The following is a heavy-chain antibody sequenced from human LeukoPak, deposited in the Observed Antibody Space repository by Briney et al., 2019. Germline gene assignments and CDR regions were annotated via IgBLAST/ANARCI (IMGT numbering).Heavy chain of an antibody. Sequence: PGGSLRLSCAASGFTFSDYYMSWIRQAPGKGLEWVSYISSSGSAIYYADSVKGRFTISRDNAKNSLYLQMNSLRAEDTAVYYCAGTVSRDGYNYYYYYGMDVWGQGTTVTVSS. CDR3: AGTVSRDGYNYYYYYGMDV. D-gene: IGHD5-24*01. J-gene: IGHJ6*02. V-gene: IGHV3-11*01. CDR1: GFTFSDYY. CDR2: ISSSGSAI.